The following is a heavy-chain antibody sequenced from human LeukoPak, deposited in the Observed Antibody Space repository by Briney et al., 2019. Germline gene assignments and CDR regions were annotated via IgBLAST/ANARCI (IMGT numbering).Heavy chain of an antibody. CDR3: TRVYYYDSSGEVYFDY. CDR1: GFIFGEYA. D-gene: IGHD3-22*01. V-gene: IGHV3-49*04. CDR2: IRSKAYGGTV. J-gene: IGHJ4*02. Sequence: GGSLRLSCTASGFIFGEYAMSWVRQAPGKGLEWVGFIRSKAYGGTVEYAASVQDRFTISRDDSKSIVYLQMNSLKTEDTAVYSCTRVYYYDSSGEVYFDYWGQGTLVTASS.